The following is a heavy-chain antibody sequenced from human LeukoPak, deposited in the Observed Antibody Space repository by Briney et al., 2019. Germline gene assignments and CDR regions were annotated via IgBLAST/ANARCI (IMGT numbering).Heavy chain of an antibody. D-gene: IGHD1-26*01. CDR3: ARDFGELLITDAFDI. CDR1: GYSFTGYY. V-gene: IGHV1-2*02. J-gene: IGHJ3*02. CDR2: INPNSGGT. Sequence: ASVKVSCKASGYSFTGYYIHWVRQAPGQGLEWMGWINPNSGGTNYAQRFQGRVTMTRDTSISTAYMELSRLRSDDTAVYYCARDFGELLITDAFDIWGQGTMVTASS.